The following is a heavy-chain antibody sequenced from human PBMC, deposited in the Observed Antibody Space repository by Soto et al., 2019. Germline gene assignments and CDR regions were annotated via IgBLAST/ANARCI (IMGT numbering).Heavy chain of an antibody. CDR2: ISVYNGLK. V-gene: IGHV1-18*01. CDR1: GYTFTNFG. CDR3: ARDRATVTTDFFYGVDV. Sequence: ASVKVSCKASGYTFTNFGVSWVRQAPGQGLEWMGWISVYNGLKEYAQKFQGRVTMTADKTTGTAYLELKSLRSDDTAMYYCARDRATVTTDFFYGVDVWRQGTTVTVSS. D-gene: IGHD4-17*01. J-gene: IGHJ6*02.